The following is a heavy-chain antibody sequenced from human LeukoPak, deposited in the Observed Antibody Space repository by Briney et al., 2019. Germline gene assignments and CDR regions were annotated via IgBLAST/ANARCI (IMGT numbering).Heavy chain of an antibody. CDR3: ARASTNTFNI. CDR1: GSPLSTSW. V-gene: IGHV3-74*01. CDR2: INTDGSST. J-gene: IGHJ3*02. D-gene: IGHD2/OR15-2a*01. Sequence: GGSLRLSCEVSGSPLSTSWMHWVRQAPGKGLVWVSRINTDGSSTVYADSVRGRFTISRDSAKNTVYLQMNSLSAEDTATYYCARASTNTFNIWGQGTLVTVSS.